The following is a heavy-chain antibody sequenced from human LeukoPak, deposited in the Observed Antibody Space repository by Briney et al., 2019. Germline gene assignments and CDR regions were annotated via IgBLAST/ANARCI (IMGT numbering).Heavy chain of an antibody. Sequence: GASVKVSCKASGYTFTSYYMHWVRQAPGQGLEWMGIINPSGGITSYAQKFQGRVTMTRDTSTSTVYMELSSLRSEDTALYYCARGISGGSTVTYFFDYWGQGTLVTVSS. CDR2: INPSGGIT. J-gene: IGHJ4*02. D-gene: IGHD4-11*01. CDR1: GYTFTSYY. V-gene: IGHV1-46*01. CDR3: ARGISGGSTVTYFFDY.